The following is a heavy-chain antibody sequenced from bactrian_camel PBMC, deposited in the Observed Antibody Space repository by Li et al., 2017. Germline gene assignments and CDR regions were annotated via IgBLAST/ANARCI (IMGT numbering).Heavy chain of an antibody. CDR1: GISFDATN. D-gene: IGHD6*01. J-gene: IGHJ4*01. Sequence: HVQLVESGGGAAQVGGSLTLSCGASGISFDATNRGWYRQSPGDKCELVLKIDRFGETHYADAVKGRFTISQDNDKNTVYLQMNNLKPEDTAMYYCARSNVISPPFSSSWFSTRRYDYWGLGTQVTVS. V-gene: IGHV3S53*01. CDR2: IDRFGET. CDR3: ARSNVISPPFSSSWFSTRRYDY.